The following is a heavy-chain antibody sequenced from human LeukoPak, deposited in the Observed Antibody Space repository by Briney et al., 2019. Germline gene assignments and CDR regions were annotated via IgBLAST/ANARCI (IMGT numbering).Heavy chain of an antibody. Sequence: ASVKVSCKASGYTFTSYDINWVRQATGQGLEWMGWMNPNSGNTGYAQKFQGRVTMTRNTSISTAYMELSSLRSEDTAVYYCARGGPLLEWLSLAGWGQGTLVTVSS. CDR1: GYTFTSYD. CDR2: MNPNSGNT. CDR3: ARGGPLLEWLSLAG. V-gene: IGHV1-8*01. D-gene: IGHD3-3*01. J-gene: IGHJ4*02.